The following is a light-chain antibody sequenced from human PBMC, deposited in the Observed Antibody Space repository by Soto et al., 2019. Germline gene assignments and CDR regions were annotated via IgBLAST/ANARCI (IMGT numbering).Light chain of an antibody. V-gene: IGLV2-14*03. J-gene: IGLJ3*02. Sequence: QSALTQPASVSGSPGQSITISCTGTSSDVGGYNYVSWFQQHPGKAPKLKIYEVSNRPSGVSNRFSGSKSGYTASLTISELQDEDEADYYCPSFTSSSTWVFGGGTKVTVL. CDR3: PSFTSSSTWV. CDR2: EVS. CDR1: SSDVGGYNY.